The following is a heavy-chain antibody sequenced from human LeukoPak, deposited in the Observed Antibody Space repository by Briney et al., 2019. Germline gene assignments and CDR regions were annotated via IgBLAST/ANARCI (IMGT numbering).Heavy chain of an antibody. V-gene: IGHV1-24*01. J-gene: IGHJ4*02. CDR3: ATGLLRYYYDSSADY. D-gene: IGHD3-22*01. Sequence: ASVKVSCKVSGYTLTELSMHWVRQAPGKGLEWMGGFDPEDGETIYAQKFQGRVTMTEDTSTDTAYMELSSLRSEDTAVYYCATGLLRYYYDSSADYWGQGTLVTGSS. CDR1: GYTLTELS. CDR2: FDPEDGET.